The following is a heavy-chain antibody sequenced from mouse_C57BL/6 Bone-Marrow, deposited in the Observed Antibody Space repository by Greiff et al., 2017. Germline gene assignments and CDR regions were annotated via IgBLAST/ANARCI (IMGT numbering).Heavy chain of an antibody. V-gene: IGHV14-2*01. CDR3: AISRFAY. CDR1: GFTFTDYY. CDR2: IDPDNGET. Sequence: EVLLVQSGAELVKPGASVKLSCTASGFTFTDYYMHWVQQRPEQGLEWIGRIDPDNGETNYAANFQGKATITADTSSNTAYLQLSSLTSEDAAVYYCAISRFAYWGQGTLVTVSA. J-gene: IGHJ3*01.